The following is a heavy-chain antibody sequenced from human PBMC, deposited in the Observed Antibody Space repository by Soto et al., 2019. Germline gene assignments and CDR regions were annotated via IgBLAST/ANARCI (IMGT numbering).Heavy chain of an antibody. D-gene: IGHD6-13*01. Sequence: QVQLQESGPGLVKPSETLSLTCTVSGGSVSSGSFYWSWIRQPPGMGLEWIGFVYYIGRTNYNPSLQSRVAISVDTSKNQFSLNLSSVTAADTAVYYCAAGYSTSLFDPWGQGTLVTVSS. CDR1: GGSVSSGSFY. CDR2: VYYIGRT. J-gene: IGHJ5*02. V-gene: IGHV4-61*01. CDR3: AAGYSTSLFDP.